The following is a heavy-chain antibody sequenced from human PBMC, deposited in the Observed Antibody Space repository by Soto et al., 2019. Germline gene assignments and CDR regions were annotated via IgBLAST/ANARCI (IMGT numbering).Heavy chain of an antibody. CDR3: ASSAARGGYGMDV. Sequence: GGSLRLSCAASGFTFSSYSMNCVRQAPGKGLEWVSSISSSSSYIYYADSVKGRFTISRDNAKNSLYMQMNSLRAEDTAVYYCASSAARGGYGMDVCGQGTKATVSS. J-gene: IGHJ6*02. D-gene: IGHD3-16*01. V-gene: IGHV3-21*01. CDR1: GFTFSSYS. CDR2: ISSSSSYI.